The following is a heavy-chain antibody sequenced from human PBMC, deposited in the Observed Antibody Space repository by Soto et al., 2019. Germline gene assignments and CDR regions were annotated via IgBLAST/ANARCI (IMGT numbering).Heavy chain of an antibody. CDR1: GYTFTSYD. CDR2: VSPDSGNA. CDR3: EVTTGY. J-gene: IGHJ4*02. D-gene: IGHD2-21*02. Sequence: ASVKVSCKASGYTFTSYDINWVRQAPGQGLEWMGWVSPDSGNAGYAPQFQGRVSMTSDTSISTVYMELSSLRAEDTAVYFCEVTTGYWGQGTMVTVSS. V-gene: IGHV1-8*02.